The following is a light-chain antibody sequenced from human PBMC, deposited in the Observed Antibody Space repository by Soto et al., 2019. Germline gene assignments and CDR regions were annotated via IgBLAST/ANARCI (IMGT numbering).Light chain of an antibody. CDR1: SSNIGAGYD. Sequence: QAVVAQPPSVSGAPGQKVTISCTGSSSNIGAGYDLHWYQQLPGTAPKLLLYDNSNRPSGVPDRFSGSKSGTSAFLAITGLQAEDEADYYCQSYDSSLSAYVFGSGTKLTVL. J-gene: IGLJ1*01. CDR2: DNS. CDR3: QSYDSSLSAYV. V-gene: IGLV1-40*01.